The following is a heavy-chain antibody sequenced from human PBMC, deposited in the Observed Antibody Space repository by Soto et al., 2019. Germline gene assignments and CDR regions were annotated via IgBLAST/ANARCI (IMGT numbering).Heavy chain of an antibody. D-gene: IGHD6-13*01. CDR2: ISSSGSTI. CDR1: GFTFSDYY. V-gene: IGHV3-11*01. Sequence: GGSLRLSCAASGFTFSDYYMSWIRQAPGKGLEWVSYISSSGSTIYYADSVKGRFTISRDNAKNSLYLQMNSLRAEDTAVYYCARDLRQQLVLNWFDPWGQGTLVTVSS. J-gene: IGHJ5*02. CDR3: ARDLRQQLVLNWFDP.